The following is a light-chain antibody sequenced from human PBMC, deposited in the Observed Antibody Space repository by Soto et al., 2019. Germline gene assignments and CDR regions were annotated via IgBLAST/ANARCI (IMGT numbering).Light chain of an antibody. CDR1: SGAVGGYNY. V-gene: IGLV2-14*01. J-gene: IGLJ3*02. CDR3: SSYTSSSTWV. CDR2: DVS. Sequence: QSALTQPASVSGSPGQSIAIPCTGTSGAVGGYNYVSWYQQHPGKTPNLMIYDVSNRPSGVSNRFSGSKSGNTASLTISGLQAEDEADYYCSSYTSSSTWVFGGGTKLTVL.